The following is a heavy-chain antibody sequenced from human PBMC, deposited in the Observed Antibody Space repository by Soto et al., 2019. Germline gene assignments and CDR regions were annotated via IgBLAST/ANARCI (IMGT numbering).Heavy chain of an antibody. V-gene: IGHV4-4*02. D-gene: IGHD3-10*01. CDR3: ARSLTVRGVITYYYGMDV. J-gene: IGHJ6*02. CDR2: IYHSGST. Sequence: QVQLQESGPGLVKPSGTLSLTCAVSGGSISSSNWWSWVRQPPGKGLEWIGEIYHSGSTNYNPSLMSRVTISVDKSKNQFSLKLSSVTAADTAVYYCARSLTVRGVITYYYGMDVWGQGTTVTVSS. CDR1: GGSISSSNW.